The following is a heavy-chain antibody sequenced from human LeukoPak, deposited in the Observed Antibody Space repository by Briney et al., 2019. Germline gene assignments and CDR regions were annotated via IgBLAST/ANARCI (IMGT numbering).Heavy chain of an antibody. J-gene: IGHJ4*02. CDR2: IYYSGST. CDR1: GGSISSYY. D-gene: IGHD2-15*01. CDR3: ARAVFSYCSGGSCPYFDY. V-gene: IGHV4-59*01. Sequence: SETLSLTCTVSGGSISSYYWTWIRQPPGKGLGWIGYIYYSGSTNYNPSLKSRVTISVDTSKNQFSLKLSSVTAADTAVYYCARAVFSYCSGGSCPYFDYWGQGTLVTVSS.